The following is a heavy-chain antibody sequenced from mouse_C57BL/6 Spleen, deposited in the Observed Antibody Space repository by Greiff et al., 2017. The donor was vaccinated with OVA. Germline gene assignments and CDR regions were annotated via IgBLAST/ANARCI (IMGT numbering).Heavy chain of an antibody. CDR2: IDPSDSYT. J-gene: IGHJ2*01. D-gene: IGHD2-1*01. CDR1: GYTFTSYW. CDR3: ATSYGNLFDY. Sequence: VQLQQPGAELVKPGASVKLSCKASGYTFTSYWMQWVKQRPGQGLEWIGEIDPSDSYTNYNQKFKGKATLTVDTSSSTAYMQLSSLTSEDSAVYYCATSYGNLFDYWGQGTTLTVSS. V-gene: IGHV1-50*01.